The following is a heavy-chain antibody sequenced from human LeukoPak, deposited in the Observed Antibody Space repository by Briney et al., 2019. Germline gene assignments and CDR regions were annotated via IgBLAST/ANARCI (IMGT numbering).Heavy chain of an antibody. Sequence: SETLSFTGTVSGGSISSYYWSWIRQPPGKELEWIGYIYYSGSTNYNPSLKSRVTISVDTSKNQFSLKLSSVTAADTAVYYCARQLAPYSSSWYPGYYYYYGMDVWGQGTTVTVSS. D-gene: IGHD6-13*01. CDR1: GGSISSYY. J-gene: IGHJ6*02. CDR2: IYYSGST. V-gene: IGHV4-59*08. CDR3: ARQLAPYSSSWYPGYYYYYGMDV.